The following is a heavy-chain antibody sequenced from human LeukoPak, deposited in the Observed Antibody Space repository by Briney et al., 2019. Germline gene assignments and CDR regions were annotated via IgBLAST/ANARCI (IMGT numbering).Heavy chain of an antibody. V-gene: IGHV4-39*01. CDR2: IFYSGST. CDR1: GGSISTSNYY. Sequence: SETLSLTCTVSGGSISTSNYYWGWLRQPPGKGLEWIGNIFYSGSTYYSPSLRSRVTISLDTSRNQCSLKLNSVTAADTAVYYCARQTSTMSGGSGSLNWFDPWGQGTLVTVSS. J-gene: IGHJ5*02. CDR3: ARQTSTMSGGSGSLNWFDP. D-gene: IGHD3-10*01.